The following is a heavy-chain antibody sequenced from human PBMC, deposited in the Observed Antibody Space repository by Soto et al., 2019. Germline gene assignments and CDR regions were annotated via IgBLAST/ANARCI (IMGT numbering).Heavy chain of an antibody. CDR2: IYYSGST. CDR3: ARYGDYVGFDY. Sequence: SETLSLTCTVSGGSISSNYWSWIRQPPGKGLEWIGYIYYSGSTNYNPSLKSRVTISVDTSKKKFSLKLSSVTAADTTVYYCARYGDYVGFDYWGQGTLVTVSS. V-gene: IGHV4-59*08. J-gene: IGHJ4*02. CDR1: GGSISSNY. D-gene: IGHD4-17*01.